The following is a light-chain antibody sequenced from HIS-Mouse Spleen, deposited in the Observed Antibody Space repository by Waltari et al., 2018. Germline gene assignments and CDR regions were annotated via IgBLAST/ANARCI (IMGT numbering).Light chain of an antibody. Sequence: QSALTQPASVSGSPGQSLTISCTGTSSDVGSYNLVPWYQQHPGKAPKLMIYEGSKRPSGVSNRFSGSKSGNTASLTISGLQAEDEADYYCCSYAGSSPYVVFGGGTKLTVL. CDR2: EGS. V-gene: IGLV2-23*01. J-gene: IGLJ2*01. CDR3: CSYAGSSPYVV. CDR1: SSDVGSYNL.